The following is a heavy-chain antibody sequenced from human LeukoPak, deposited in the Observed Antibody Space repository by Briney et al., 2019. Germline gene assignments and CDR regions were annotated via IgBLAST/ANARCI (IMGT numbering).Heavy chain of an antibody. Sequence: GGSLRLSCLASGFTFNLYSMHWVRQAPGKGLEFVSVVSSDGVYTYYAYSVKGRFTISRDNSKNTVYLQMSSLGADDTAVYYCAKVLDYCDGGTCYNSGMDSWGQGTLVTVSS. CDR1: GFTFNLYS. V-gene: IGHV3-64D*08. CDR2: VSSDGVYT. CDR3: AKVLDYCDGGTCYNSGMDS. J-gene: IGHJ4*02. D-gene: IGHD2-15*01.